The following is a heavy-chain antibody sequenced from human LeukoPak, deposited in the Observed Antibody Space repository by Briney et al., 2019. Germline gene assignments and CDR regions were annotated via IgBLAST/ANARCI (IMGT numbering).Heavy chain of an antibody. J-gene: IGHJ3*02. Sequence: GGSLRLSCAASGFTFDDFAMHWVRQAPEKGLEWVSLIEWDGAKIYYADSVKGRFTVSRDNSKNSLYLQMNSLRPEDTALYYCARDSVAVAAITEFDIRGQGTLVSVTS. V-gene: IGHV3-43D*04. D-gene: IGHD6-19*01. CDR1: GFTFDDFA. CDR2: IEWDGAKI. CDR3: ARDSVAVAAITEFDI.